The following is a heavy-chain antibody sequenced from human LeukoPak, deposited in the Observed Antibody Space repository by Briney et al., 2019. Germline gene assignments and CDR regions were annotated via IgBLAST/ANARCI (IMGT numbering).Heavy chain of an antibody. CDR3: ARAYYYDSSGYSRFDP. J-gene: IGHJ5*02. V-gene: IGHV1-46*01. Sequence: ASVKVSCKASGYTFTSYYMHWVRQAPGQGLEWVGIINPSGGSTSYAQKFQGRVTMTRDTSTSTVYMELSSLRSEDTAVYYCARAYYYDSSGYSRFDPWGQGTLVTVSS. D-gene: IGHD3-22*01. CDR2: INPSGGST. CDR1: GYTFTSYY.